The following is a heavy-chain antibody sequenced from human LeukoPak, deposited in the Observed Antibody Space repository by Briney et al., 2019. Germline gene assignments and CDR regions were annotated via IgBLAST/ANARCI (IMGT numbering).Heavy chain of an antibody. D-gene: IGHD6-13*01. Sequence: PSETLSLTCTVSGGSISSSRYYWGWIRQPPGKGLEWIGSIYYSGSTYYNPSLKSRATISVDTSKNQFSLKLSSVTAADTAVYYCARGCTWAYSSSWYLSNWFDPWGQGTLVTVSS. J-gene: IGHJ5*02. CDR3: ARGCTWAYSSSWYLSNWFDP. CDR1: GGSISSSRYY. CDR2: IYYSGST. V-gene: IGHV4-39*07.